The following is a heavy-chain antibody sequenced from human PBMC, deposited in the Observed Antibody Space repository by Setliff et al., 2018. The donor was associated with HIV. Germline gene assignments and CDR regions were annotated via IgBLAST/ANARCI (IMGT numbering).Heavy chain of an antibody. J-gene: IGHJ4*02. CDR2: VITILDIT. D-gene: IGHD6-13*01. Sequence: SVKVSCKASGGTSNTYAINWVRQAPGQGLEWMGQVITILDITSYAQKFQGRVTITADESTNTMYMELTGLRSEDTAIYYCATAQGIATANFDYWGQGTLVTVSS. CDR3: ATAQGIATANFDY. CDR1: GGTSNTYA. V-gene: IGHV1-69*10.